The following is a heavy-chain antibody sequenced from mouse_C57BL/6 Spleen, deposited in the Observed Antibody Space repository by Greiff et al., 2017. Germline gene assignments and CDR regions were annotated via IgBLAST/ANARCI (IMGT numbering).Heavy chain of an antibody. Sequence: DVHLVESGGGLVKPGGSLKLSCAASGFTFSDYGMHWVRQAPEKGLEWVAYISSGSSTIYYADTVKGRITISRDNAKNTLCLQMTSLRSEDTAMYYCARGDYGSSYGYAMDYWGQGTSVTVSS. J-gene: IGHJ4*01. CDR2: ISSGSSTI. D-gene: IGHD1-1*01. CDR1: GFTFSDYG. V-gene: IGHV5-17*01. CDR3: ARGDYGSSYGYAMDY.